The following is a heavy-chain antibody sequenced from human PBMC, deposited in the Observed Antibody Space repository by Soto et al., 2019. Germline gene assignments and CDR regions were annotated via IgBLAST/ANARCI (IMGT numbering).Heavy chain of an antibody. V-gene: IGHV1-69*08. CDR3: ARDVYGDYDGYYFDY. J-gene: IGHJ4*02. CDR2: IIPILGIA. Sequence: QVQLVQSGAEVKKPGSSVKVSCKASGGTFSSYTISWVRQAPGQGLEWMGRIIPILGIANYAQKFQGRVTITADKSTSTAYMELSSLRSEDTAVYYCARDVYGDYDGYYFDYWGQGTLVTVSS. CDR1: GGTFSSYT. D-gene: IGHD4-17*01.